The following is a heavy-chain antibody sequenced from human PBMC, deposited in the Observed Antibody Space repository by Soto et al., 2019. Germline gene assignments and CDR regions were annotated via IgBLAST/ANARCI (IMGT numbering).Heavy chain of an antibody. Sequence: QVQLVQSGAEVKNPGASVKVSCQASGYTFTSYGISWGRQAPGQGLEWMGWISAYNGNKKYAQKLQGRVTMTTDTSTSTAYMELRSLRSDDTAGYYCARDLGQQLFDYWGQGTLGTVSS. CDR1: GYTFTSYG. J-gene: IGHJ4*02. CDR3: ARDLGQQLFDY. V-gene: IGHV1-18*01. CDR2: ISAYNGNK. D-gene: IGHD6-13*01.